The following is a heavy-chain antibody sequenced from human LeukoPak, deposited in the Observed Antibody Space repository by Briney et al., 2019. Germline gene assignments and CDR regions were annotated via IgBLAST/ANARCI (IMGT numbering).Heavy chain of an antibody. Sequence: PGGSLRLSCAASGFTLRSYTMSWVRQAPGGGLEWVSAIDGLGYSTYYVDSVNGRFTISRDNSQNTLYLEMNSLTAEDTAVYYCAKELRSHTGWPFDYWGQGALVTVSS. CDR3: AKELRSHTGWPFDY. D-gene: IGHD6-19*01. CDR2: IDGLGYST. V-gene: IGHV3-23*01. CDR1: GFTLRSYT. J-gene: IGHJ4*02.